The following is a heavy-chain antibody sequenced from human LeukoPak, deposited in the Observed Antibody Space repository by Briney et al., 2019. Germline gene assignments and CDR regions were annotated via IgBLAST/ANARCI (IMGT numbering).Heavy chain of an antibody. CDR2: IYYSGST. D-gene: IGHD7-27*01. Sequence: SETLSLTCTVSGGSISSSSYYWGWIRQPPGKGLEWIGSIYYSGSTYYNPSLKSRVTISVDTSKNQFSLKLSSVTAADTAVYYCARESQSLGSWGQGTLVTVSS. J-gene: IGHJ4*02. V-gene: IGHV4-39*07. CDR1: GGSISSSSYY. CDR3: ARESQSLGS.